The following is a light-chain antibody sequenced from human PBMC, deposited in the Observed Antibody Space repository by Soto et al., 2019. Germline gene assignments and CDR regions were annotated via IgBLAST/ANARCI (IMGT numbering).Light chain of an antibody. CDR3: SSYAGRNGVV. J-gene: IGLJ2*01. V-gene: IGLV2-8*01. Sequence: QSALTQPASASGSPGQSVPISSTGTSSDVGGYNYVSWYQQFPGQAPKLMIYEVTKRPSGVPDRFSGSKSGNTASLTVSGLQAEDEADFYCSSYAGRNGVVFGGGTKVTVL. CDR1: SSDVGGYNY. CDR2: EVT.